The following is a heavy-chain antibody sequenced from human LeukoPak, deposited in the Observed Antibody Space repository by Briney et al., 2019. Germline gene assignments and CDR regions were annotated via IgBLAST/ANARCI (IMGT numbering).Heavy chain of an antibody. J-gene: IGHJ5*02. CDR3: ARGPSAGYGTTFFDP. CDR2: IKADGSEK. CDR1: GFTFSDYY. V-gene: IGHV3-7*03. D-gene: IGHD6-13*01. Sequence: PGGSLRLSCAASGFTFSDYYMSWIRQAPGKGLEWVASIKADGSEKYYVDSVKGRFTISRDNTKNSLFLEMNSLRAEDAAMYFCARGPSAGYGTTFFDPWGQGTLVTVSS.